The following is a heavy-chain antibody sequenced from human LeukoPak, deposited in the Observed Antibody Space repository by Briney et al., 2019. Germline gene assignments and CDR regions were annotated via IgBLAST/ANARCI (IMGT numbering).Heavy chain of an antibody. D-gene: IGHD6-6*01. Sequence: SETLSLTCTVSGGSISSYYWSWIRQPPEKGLEWIGYIYYSGSTNYNPSLKSRVTISVDTSKNQFSLKLSSVTAADTAVYYCARASPESNYVDYWGQGTLVTVSS. J-gene: IGHJ4*02. CDR3: ARASPESNYVDY. CDR2: IYYSGST. CDR1: GGSISSYY. V-gene: IGHV4-59*12.